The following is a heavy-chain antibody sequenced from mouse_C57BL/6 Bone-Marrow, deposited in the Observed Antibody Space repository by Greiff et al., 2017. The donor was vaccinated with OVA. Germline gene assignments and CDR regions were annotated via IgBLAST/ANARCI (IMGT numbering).Heavy chain of an antibody. Sequence: VQLVESGAELVRPGTSVKMSCKASGYTFTNYWIGWAKQRPGHGLEWIGDIYPGGGYTNYNEKFKGKATLTADKSSSTAYMQLSSLTSEDSAVYYCARRDYYGSIYAMDYWGQGTSVTVSS. CDR1: GYTFTNYW. J-gene: IGHJ4*01. V-gene: IGHV1-63*01. CDR2: IYPGGGYT. D-gene: IGHD1-1*01. CDR3: ARRDYYGSIYAMDY.